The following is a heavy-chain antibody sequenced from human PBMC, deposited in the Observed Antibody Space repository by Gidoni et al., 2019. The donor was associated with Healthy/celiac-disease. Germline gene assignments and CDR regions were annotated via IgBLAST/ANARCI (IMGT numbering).Heavy chain of an antibody. CDR2: IYYSGST. J-gene: IGHJ5*02. Sequence: SIYYSGSTYYNPSLKSRVTISVDTSKNQFSLKLSSVTAADTAVYYCARHIGLEAITIFGVAPNWFDPWGQGTLVTVSS. D-gene: IGHD3-3*01. V-gene: IGHV4-39*01. CDR3: ARHIGLEAITIFGVAPNWFDP.